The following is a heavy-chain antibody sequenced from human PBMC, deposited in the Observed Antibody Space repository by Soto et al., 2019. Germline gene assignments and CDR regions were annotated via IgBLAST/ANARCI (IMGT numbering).Heavy chain of an antibody. V-gene: IGHV4-59*08. CDR1: GGSISSYY. D-gene: IGHD2-15*01. CDR2: IFYSGGT. J-gene: IGHJ4*02. Sequence: SETLSLTCTFSGGSISSYYWSLIRQPPGKGLEWIAYIFYSGGTNYNPSLESRVTISVDTSKNQFSLKLSSVTAADTAVYYCARLNDCSGGVCYWFHDYWGQGTLVTVSS. CDR3: ARLNDCSGGVCYWFHDY.